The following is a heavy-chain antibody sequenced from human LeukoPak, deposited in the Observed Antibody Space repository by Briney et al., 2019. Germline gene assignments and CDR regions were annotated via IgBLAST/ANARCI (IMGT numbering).Heavy chain of an antibody. J-gene: IGHJ4*02. CDR2: ISYDGSNK. Sequence: GGSLRLSCAASGSTFSSYAMHWVRQAPGKGLEWVAVISYDGSNKYYADSVKGRFTISRDNSKNTLYLQMNSLRAEDTAVYYCARDSVKYSSSSYFDYWGQGTLVTVSS. CDR3: ARDSVKYSSSSYFDY. V-gene: IGHV3-30*04. CDR1: GSTFSSYA. D-gene: IGHD6-6*01.